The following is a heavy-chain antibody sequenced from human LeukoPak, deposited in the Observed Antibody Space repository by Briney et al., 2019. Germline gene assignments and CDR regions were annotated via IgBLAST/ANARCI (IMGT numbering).Heavy chain of an antibody. CDR3: ATYSSSSFDY. J-gene: IGHJ4*02. D-gene: IGHD6-6*01. CDR1: GYIFSTYA. V-gene: IGHV7-4-1*02. CDR2: INTNTGNP. Sequence: ASVKVSCKASGYIFSTYAMNWVRQAPGQGLEWMGWINTNTGNPTYAQGFTGRFVFSLDTSVSTAYLQISSLKAEDTAVYYCATYSSSSFDYWGQGTLVTVSS.